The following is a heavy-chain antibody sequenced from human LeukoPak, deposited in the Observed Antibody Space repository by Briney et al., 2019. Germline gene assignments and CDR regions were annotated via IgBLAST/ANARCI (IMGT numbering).Heavy chain of an antibody. V-gene: IGHV1-46*01. CDR3: ARDLATCRLSTSCYKGLDY. CDR1: GYTFTSYY. CDR2: INPSGGST. J-gene: IGHJ4*02. Sequence: ALVKVSCKASGYTFTSYYMHWVRQAPGQWLEWMGIINPSGGSTSYAQKFQGRVTMTRDTSTSTVYMELSSLRSEDTAVYYCARDLATCRLSTSCYKGLDYWGQGTLVTVSS. D-gene: IGHD2-2*02.